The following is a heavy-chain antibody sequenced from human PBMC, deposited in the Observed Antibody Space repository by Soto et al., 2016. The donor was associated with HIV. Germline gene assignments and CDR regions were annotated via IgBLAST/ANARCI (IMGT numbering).Heavy chain of an antibody. CDR1: GYTFTGHY. CDR2: INPNSGGT. V-gene: IGHV1-2*02. J-gene: IGHJ5*02. CDR3: AREGGGASGWYGTPYWFHP. Sequence: QVQLVQSGAEVKKPGASVKVSCKASGYTFTGHYMHWVRQAPGQGLEWMGWINPNSGGTNYAQNFQGRVTMTRDTSISTAYMELSRLRSDDTAVYYCAREGGGASGWYGTPYWFHPWGQGTLVTVSS. D-gene: IGHD6-19*01.